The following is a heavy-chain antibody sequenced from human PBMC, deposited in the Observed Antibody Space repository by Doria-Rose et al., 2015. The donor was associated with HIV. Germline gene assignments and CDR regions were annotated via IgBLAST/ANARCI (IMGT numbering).Heavy chain of an antibody. CDR2: IFSDDER. CDR3: ARIKSSRWYHKYYFDF. CDR1: GVSLSSPGMG. V-gene: IGHV2-26*01. J-gene: IGHJ4*02. Sequence: QITLRESGPVLVIPTETLTLTCTVSGVSLSSPGMGVSWIRQPPGKALEWLATIFSDDERSYKTSLKSRLTISRGTSKSQVVLTMTDMDPVDTATYYCARIKSSRWYHKYYFDFWGQGTLVIVSA. D-gene: IGHD6-13*01.